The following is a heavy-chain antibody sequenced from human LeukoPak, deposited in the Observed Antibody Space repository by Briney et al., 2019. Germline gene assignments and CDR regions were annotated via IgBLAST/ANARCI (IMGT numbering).Heavy chain of an antibody. V-gene: IGHV1-69*04. CDR1: GGTFSSYA. CDR3: ATWGIGYFDY. CDR2: IIPILGIA. Sequence: SVKVSCKASGGTFSSYAISSVRQAPGQGLEWMGRIIPILGIANYAQKFQGRVTITADKSTSTAYMELSSLRSEDTAVYYCATWGIGYFDYWGQGTLVTVSS. J-gene: IGHJ4*02. D-gene: IGHD6-13*01.